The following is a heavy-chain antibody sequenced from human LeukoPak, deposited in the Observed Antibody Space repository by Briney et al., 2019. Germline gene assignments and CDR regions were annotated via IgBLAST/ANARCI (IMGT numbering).Heavy chain of an antibody. CDR1: GFTFDNAW. D-gene: IGHD6-19*01. J-gene: IGHJ4*02. V-gene: IGHV3-15*01. CDR3: TRRAVAGSNDY. Sequence: GGSLRLSCAASGFTFDNAWMNWVRQAPGKGLEWVGRIKSKTDGGTIAYAAPVKGRFTISRDDSKSTLYLQMNSLRAEDTAMYYCTRRAVAGSNDYWGQGTLVTVSS. CDR2: IKSKTDGGTI.